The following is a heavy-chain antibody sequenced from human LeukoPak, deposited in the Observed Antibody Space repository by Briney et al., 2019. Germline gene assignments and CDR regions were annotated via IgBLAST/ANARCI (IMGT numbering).Heavy chain of an antibody. D-gene: IGHD5-24*01. CDR3: ARGAFDGYKYPIDY. J-gene: IGHJ4*02. V-gene: IGHV3-21*01. Sequence: GGSLRLSCAASGFTFSSYSMNWVRQAPGKGLEWVSFISSSSTYIYYADSVKGRFTISRDNAKNSLYLQMNSLRAEDTAVYYCARGAFDGYKYPIDYWAREPWSPSPQ. CDR1: GFTFSSYS. CDR2: ISSSSTYI.